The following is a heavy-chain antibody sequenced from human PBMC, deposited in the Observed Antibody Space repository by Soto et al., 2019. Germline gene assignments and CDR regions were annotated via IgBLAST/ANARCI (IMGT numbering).Heavy chain of an antibody. CDR2: IIPIFGTA. CDR3: ARAGYCSGGSCYHDGGYAFDI. Sequence: SVKVSCKASGGTFSSYAISWVRQAPGQGLERMGGIIPIFGTANYAQKFQGRVTITADESTSTAYMELSRLRSEDTAEYYCARAGYCSGGSCYHDGGYAFDIWGQGTMVTVSS. D-gene: IGHD2-15*01. CDR1: GGTFSSYA. V-gene: IGHV1-69*13. J-gene: IGHJ3*02.